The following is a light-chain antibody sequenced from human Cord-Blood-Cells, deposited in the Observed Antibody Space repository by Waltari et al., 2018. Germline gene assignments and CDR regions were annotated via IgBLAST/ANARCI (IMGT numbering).Light chain of an antibody. CDR2: DVT. J-gene: IGLJ1*01. Sequence: QSALTQPRSVSGSPGQSVTISCTGTSSDVGGCNYISWYQHHPGKAPRLMIYDVTKQPSGVPDRFSGSKSGNTAPLTISGLQAEDEADYYCCSYAGSYTYVFGTGTKVTVL. CDR1: SSDVGGCNY. CDR3: CSYAGSYTYV. V-gene: IGLV2-11*01.